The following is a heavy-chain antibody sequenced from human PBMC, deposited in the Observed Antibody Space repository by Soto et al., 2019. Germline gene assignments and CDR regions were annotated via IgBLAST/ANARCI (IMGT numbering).Heavy chain of an antibody. D-gene: IGHD3-3*01. CDR1: GFFFSDYY. CDR3: AIGGGQIYYSGMDV. CDR2: ISGTGGTT. Sequence: GGSLRLSCAASGFFFSDYYMSWIRQAPGKGLESLCYISGTGGTTSYADSVKGRFTISRDNAKNSLYLHLRTLSAGDTAVYYCAIGGGQIYYSGMDVCGQGTTATVSS. V-gene: IGHV3-11*01. J-gene: IGHJ6*02.